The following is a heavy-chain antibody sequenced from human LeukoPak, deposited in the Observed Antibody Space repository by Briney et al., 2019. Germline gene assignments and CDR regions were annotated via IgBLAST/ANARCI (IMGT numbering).Heavy chain of an antibody. D-gene: IGHD3-10*01. CDR3: ARLTYYDSGSYYFDS. V-gene: IGHV4-39*01. J-gene: IGHJ4*02. Sequence: PSETLSLTCSVSGGSISSSTSYWGWIRQPPGKGLEWIATIHYSGSTDYNPSLQSRLTMSADTSKNLFSLRLSSVTAADTAVYYCARLTYYDSGSYYFDSWGQGTLVTVSS. CDR2: IHYSGST. CDR1: GGSISSSTSY.